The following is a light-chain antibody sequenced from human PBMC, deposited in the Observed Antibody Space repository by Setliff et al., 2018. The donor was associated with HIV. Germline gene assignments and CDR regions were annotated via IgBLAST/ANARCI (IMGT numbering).Light chain of an antibody. Sequence: QSALTQPASVSGSPGQSITISCTGTRSDVGGYDYVSWYQHYPGKAPKLIIYNVNKRPSGVSNRLSGSKSGNTASLTISGLQAEDEADYYCTSYTTSSSPYVFGTGTKVTVL. CDR1: RSDVGGYDY. CDR3: TSYTTSSSPYV. CDR2: NVN. J-gene: IGLJ1*01. V-gene: IGLV2-14*03.